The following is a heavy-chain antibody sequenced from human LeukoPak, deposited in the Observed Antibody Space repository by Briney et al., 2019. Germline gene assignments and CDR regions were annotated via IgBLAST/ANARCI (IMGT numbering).Heavy chain of an antibody. CDR3: ERDVGFGGYSSSWYFDP. CDR1: GGSISTYY. CDR2: INYTGST. V-gene: IGHV4-59*12. Sequence: SETLSLTCTVSGGSISTYYWSWIRQPPGKGLEWIGYINYTGSTNYNPSLKSRVTMSVDTSKNQFSLKLSSVTAADTAVYYCERDVGFGGYSSSWYFDPWGQGTLVTVSS. D-gene: IGHD6-13*01. J-gene: IGHJ5*02.